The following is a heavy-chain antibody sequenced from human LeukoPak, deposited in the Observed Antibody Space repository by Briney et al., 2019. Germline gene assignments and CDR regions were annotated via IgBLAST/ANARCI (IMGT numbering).Heavy chain of an antibody. Sequence: SETLSLTCTVSNYSISSSHYWGWIRQSPGKGLEWIGSIYHSGGSTFYNPSLESRITISVDTSKNQFSPKLNCVTAADTAVYYCARDHTTLTGHIQYFDPWGQGTLVTVSS. CDR1: NYSISSSHY. J-gene: IGHJ5*02. CDR2: IYHSGGST. V-gene: IGHV4-38-2*02. CDR3: ARDHTTLTGHIQYFDP. D-gene: IGHD1-20*01.